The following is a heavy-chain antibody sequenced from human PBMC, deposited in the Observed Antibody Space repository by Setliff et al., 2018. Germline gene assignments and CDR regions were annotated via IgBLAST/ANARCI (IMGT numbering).Heavy chain of an antibody. V-gene: IGHV3-23*01. CDR1: GFTLSTYA. Sequence: PGGSLRLSCVASGFTLSTYAMSWVRQAPGKGLEWVSVISDSGGSTYYADSVKGRFTIYRDNSKNTLYLQMNSLRLEDTAIYYCARDAGGDYDNWGQGTLVTVSS. J-gene: IGHJ4*02. CDR3: ARDAGGDYDN. D-gene: IGHD2-21*02. CDR2: ISDSGGST.